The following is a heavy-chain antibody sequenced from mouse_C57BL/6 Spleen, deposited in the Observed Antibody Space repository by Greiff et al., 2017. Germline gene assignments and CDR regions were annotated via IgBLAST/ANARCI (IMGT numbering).Heavy chain of an antibody. CDR2: IYPGDGDT. V-gene: IGHV1-82*01. J-gene: IGHJ1*03. CDR3: AREGRTGVNCYFEV. Sequence: QVQLQQSGPELVKPGASVKISCKASGYAFSSSWMNWVKQRPGKGLEWIGRIYPGDGDTNYNGKFKGKATLTADKSSSTAYMQLSSLTSEDSAVXFCAREGRTGVNCYFEVWGTGTTVTVSS. CDR1: GYAFSSSW.